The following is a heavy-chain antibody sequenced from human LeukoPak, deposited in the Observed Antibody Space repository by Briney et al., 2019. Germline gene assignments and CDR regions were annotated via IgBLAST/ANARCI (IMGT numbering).Heavy chain of an antibody. V-gene: IGHV3-53*01. Sequence: GGSLRLSCAASGFTVSSNYMTWVRQAPGKGLEWVSVIYSGGSTYYADSVKGRFTISRDKSKNTLYLQMNSLRAEDTAVYYCARRFYGDYVSDYWGQGTLVTVSS. D-gene: IGHD4-17*01. CDR1: GFTVSSNY. CDR3: ARRFYGDYVSDY. CDR2: IYSGGST. J-gene: IGHJ4*02.